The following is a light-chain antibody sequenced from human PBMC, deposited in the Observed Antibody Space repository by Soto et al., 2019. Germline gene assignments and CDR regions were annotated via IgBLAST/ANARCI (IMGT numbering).Light chain of an antibody. J-gene: IGKJ1*01. CDR2: DAS. CDR1: QSLGNW. CDR3: QQYNSYSSM. Sequence: DIQMTQSPSTLSASVGDRVIITCRASQSLGNWLAWYQQKPGKAPKLLIYDASILESGVPSRFSGSGSGTEFTLTISSLQPDDFATYYCQQYNSYSSMFGQGTKV. V-gene: IGKV1-5*01.